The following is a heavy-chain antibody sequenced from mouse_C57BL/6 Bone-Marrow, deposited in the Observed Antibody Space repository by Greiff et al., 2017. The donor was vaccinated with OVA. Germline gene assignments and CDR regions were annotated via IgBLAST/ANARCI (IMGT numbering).Heavy chain of an antibody. Sequence: EVNLVESGGGLVQPGESLKLSCESNEYEFPSHDMSWVRKTPEKRLELVAAINSDGGSTYYPDTMERRFIISRDNTKKTLYLQMSSLRSEDTALYYCASPGIYYDYGYWYFDVWGTGTTVTVSS. CDR2: INSDGGST. J-gene: IGHJ1*03. V-gene: IGHV5-2*01. D-gene: IGHD2-4*01. CDR3: ASPGIYYDYGYWYFDV. CDR1: EYEFPSHD.